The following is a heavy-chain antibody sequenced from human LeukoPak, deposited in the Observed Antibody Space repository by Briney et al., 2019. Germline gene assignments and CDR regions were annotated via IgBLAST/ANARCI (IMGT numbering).Heavy chain of an antibody. D-gene: IGHD4-17*01. J-gene: IGHJ4*02. Sequence: PSETLSLTCTVSGGSISSSSYYWGWIRQPPGKGLEWIGSIYYSGSTYYNPSLKSRVTISVDTSKNQFSLKLSSVTAADTAVYYCARESTVTKFRGTFDYWGQGTLVTVSS. CDR2: IYYSGST. CDR3: ARESTVTKFRGTFDY. CDR1: GGSISSSSYY. V-gene: IGHV4-39*07.